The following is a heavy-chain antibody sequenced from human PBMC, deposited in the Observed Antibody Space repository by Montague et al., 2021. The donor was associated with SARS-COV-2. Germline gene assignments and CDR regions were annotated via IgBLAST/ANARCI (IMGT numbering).Heavy chain of an antibody. Sequence: SETLSLTCAVRGTSFSGDYWNWIRQPPGKGLERIGEINHGGSTKXSPSLKSRLTITADTSKNQFSLKLTSVAAADTAVYYCAGLRDGVVPSPILGVGPYYSLYYMDVWGRGTTVTVSS. CDR1: GTSFSGDY. CDR3: AGLRDGVVPSPILGVGPYYSLYYMDV. CDR2: INHGGST. V-gene: IGHV4-34*01. J-gene: IGHJ6*03. D-gene: IGHD3-10*01.